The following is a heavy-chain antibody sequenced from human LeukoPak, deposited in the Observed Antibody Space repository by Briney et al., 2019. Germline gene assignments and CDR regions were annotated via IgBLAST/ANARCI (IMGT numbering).Heavy chain of an antibody. Sequence: GGSLRRSCTVSGFTPSSTSKSWVRQAPGKGLGWVSFIYSDHTHYSDSVKGRFTISRDNSKNTLYLQMNSLRAEDTAVYYCARRAGAYSHPYDYWGQGTLVTVSS. V-gene: IGHV3-53*01. D-gene: IGHD4/OR15-4a*01. J-gene: IGHJ4*02. CDR2: IYSDHT. CDR1: GFTPSSTS. CDR3: ARRAGAYSHPYDY.